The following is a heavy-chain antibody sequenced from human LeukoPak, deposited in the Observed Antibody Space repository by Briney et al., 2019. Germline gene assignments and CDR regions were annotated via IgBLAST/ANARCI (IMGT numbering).Heavy chain of an antibody. V-gene: IGHV4-61*02. J-gene: IGHJ4*02. Sequence: SETLSLTCTVSGGSISSGSYYWSWIRQPAGRGLEWIGRIYTSGSTNYNPSLKSRVTISVDTSKNQFSLKLSSVTAADTAVYYCARGAIAVAGLPSHWGQGTLVTVSS. CDR3: ARGAIAVAGLPSH. CDR1: GGSISSGSYY. D-gene: IGHD6-19*01. CDR2: IYTSGST.